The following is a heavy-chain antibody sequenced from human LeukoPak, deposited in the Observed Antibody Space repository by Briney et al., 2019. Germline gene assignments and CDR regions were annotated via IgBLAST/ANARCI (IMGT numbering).Heavy chain of an antibody. CDR2: IYYSGST. D-gene: IGHD6-13*01. V-gene: IGHV4-39*07. Sequence: SETLSLTCSVSGGSISSGPYFWGWIRQPPGKGLEWIGSIYYSGSTYYNPSLKSRVTISVDTSKNQFSLKLSSVTAADTAVYYCAREGPAMLAAAAQTFDYWGQGTLVTVSS. CDR3: AREGPAMLAAAAQTFDY. J-gene: IGHJ4*02. CDR1: GGSISSGPYF.